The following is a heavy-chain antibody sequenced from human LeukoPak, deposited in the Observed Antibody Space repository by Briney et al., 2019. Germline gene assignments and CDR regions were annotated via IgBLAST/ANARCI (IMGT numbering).Heavy chain of an antibody. CDR1: GFTFSSYG. D-gene: IGHD5-12*01. CDR2: ISYDGSNK. V-gene: IGHV3-30*18. J-gene: IGHJ4*02. Sequence: GGSLRLSCAASGFTFSSYGMHWVRQAPGKGLEWVAVISYDGSNKYYADSVKGRFTISRDNSKNTLYLQMSSLRAEDTAVYYCAKESGGYDMDYWGQGTLVTVSS. CDR3: AKESGGYDMDY.